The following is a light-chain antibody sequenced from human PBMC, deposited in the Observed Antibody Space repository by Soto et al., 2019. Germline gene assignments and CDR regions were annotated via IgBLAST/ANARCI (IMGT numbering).Light chain of an antibody. CDR3: QQHKSYPVT. V-gene: IGKV1-5*01. CDR2: DAS. J-gene: IGKJ4*01. Sequence: DIQMTQSPPTLSASVGDRGTITCRASQNINIWLSWYQQKPGKAPNLLIYDASNLRSGVPSRFSGSGSGTEHTLTISSLQPDDSGTYYCQQHKSYPVTFGGGTKV. CDR1: QNINIW.